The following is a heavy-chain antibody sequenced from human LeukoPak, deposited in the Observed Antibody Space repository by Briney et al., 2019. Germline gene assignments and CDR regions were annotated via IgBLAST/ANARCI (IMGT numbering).Heavy chain of an antibody. CDR2: ISSSGSTI. D-gene: IGHD5-24*01. Sequence: GGSLRLSCAASGFTFSSYEMNWVRQAPGKGLEWVSYISSSGSTIYYADSVKGRFTISRDNAKNSLYLQMNSLRAEDTAVYYCAKSGYNRFDFWGQGTLVTVSS. J-gene: IGHJ4*02. CDR3: AKSGYNRFDF. CDR1: GFTFSSYE. V-gene: IGHV3-48*03.